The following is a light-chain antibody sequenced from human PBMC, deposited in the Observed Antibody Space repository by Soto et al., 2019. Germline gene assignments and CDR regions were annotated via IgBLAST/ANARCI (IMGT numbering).Light chain of an antibody. CDR1: SSVVGGYNY. CDR2: DVT. J-gene: IGLJ1*01. Sequence: QSALTQPRSVSGSPGQSLTISCTGTSSVVGGYNYVSWYQQYPGKVPKLMIYDVTKRPSGVPDRFSGSKSGNTASLTISGLQAEDEADYYCCSHAGSSTYVFGTGTKVTVL. CDR3: CSHAGSSTYV. V-gene: IGLV2-11*01.